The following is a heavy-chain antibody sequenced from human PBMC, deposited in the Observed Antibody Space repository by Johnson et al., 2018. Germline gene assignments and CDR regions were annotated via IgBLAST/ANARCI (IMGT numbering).Heavy chain of an antibody. V-gene: IGHV3-11*01. CDR2: ITSGGNSV. J-gene: IGHJ3*02. D-gene: IGHD4/OR15-4a*01. CDR1: GFTFSDYY. CDR3: ARGGDYEYSAYSNDAFDI. Sequence: QVQLVESGGGLVKPGGSLRLSCIASGFTFSDYYMTWIRQAPGKGLEWVSYITSGGNSVYYADSLKGRFTISRDNAKNSVYLQMNSLRPEDTAFYYCARGGDYEYSAYSNDAFDIWGQGTMVTVSS.